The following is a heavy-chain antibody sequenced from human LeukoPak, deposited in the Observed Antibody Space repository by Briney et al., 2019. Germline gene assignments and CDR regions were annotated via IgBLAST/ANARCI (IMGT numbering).Heavy chain of an antibody. V-gene: IGHV1-2*02. CDR2: INPNSGGT. CDR1: GYTFTGYY. Sequence: ASVKVSCKASGYTFTGYYMHWVRQAPGQGLEWMGWINPNSGGTNYAQKFQGRVTMTRDTSISTAYMELSRLRSDDTAVYDCARDGWLRDGYNFNYWGQGTLVTVSS. D-gene: IGHD5-24*01. J-gene: IGHJ4*02. CDR3: ARDGWLRDGYNFNY.